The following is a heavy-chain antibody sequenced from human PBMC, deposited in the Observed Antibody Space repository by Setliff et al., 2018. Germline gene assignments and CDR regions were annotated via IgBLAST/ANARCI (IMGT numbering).Heavy chain of an antibody. CDR2: ISAHSGNT. J-gene: IGHJ4*02. CDR3: SRLVRYCTTTSCQGASGAEL. D-gene: IGHD2-2*01. CDR1: GYTFNHYG. V-gene: IGHV1-18*01. Sequence: ASVKVSCKASGYTFNHYGITWVRLAPGQGLGWMGWISAHSGNTFYAPQFQGRVSMTTDTSTSTAYMELRSLTSDDTAVYYCSRLVRYCTTTSCQGASGAELWGQGTLVTVSS.